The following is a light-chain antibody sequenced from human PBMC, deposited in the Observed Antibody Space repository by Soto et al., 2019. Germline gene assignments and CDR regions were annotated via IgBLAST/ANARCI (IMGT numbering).Light chain of an antibody. J-gene: IGKJ1*01. CDR3: QQSYNVLSWT. CDR1: QSIGNY. V-gene: IGKV1-39*01. Sequence: DIQKTQSPSSLSASVGDRVTITCRASQSIGNYLNWYRQKPGRAPELLIYAASILQSAVPSRFRGSGSGTDFTLTISSLQPEDFASYYCQQSYNVLSWTFGQGTKVDIK. CDR2: AAS.